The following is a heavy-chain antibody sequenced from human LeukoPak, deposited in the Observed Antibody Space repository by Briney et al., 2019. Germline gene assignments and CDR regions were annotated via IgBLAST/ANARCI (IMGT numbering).Heavy chain of an antibody. V-gene: IGHV3-23*01. CDR2: ISGSGETT. D-gene: IGHD1-26*01. J-gene: IGHJ4*02. Sequence: GGSLRLSFAASGFTFRNHAMNWVRQAPGKGLEGVSVISGSGETTYYADSVKGRFTISRDNSQNTLYLQMSSLRGEDTALYYCAKDRGMVGASVRAFDYWGQGTLVTVSS. CDR3: AKDRGMVGASVRAFDY. CDR1: GFTFRNHA.